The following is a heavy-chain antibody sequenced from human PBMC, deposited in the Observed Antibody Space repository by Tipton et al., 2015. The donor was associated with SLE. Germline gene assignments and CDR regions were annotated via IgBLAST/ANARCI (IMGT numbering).Heavy chain of an antibody. CDR2: IYTSGST. J-gene: IGHJ4*02. V-gene: IGHV4-4*07. D-gene: IGHD2-8*02. CDR3: ARQWADIVPGVVGY. CDR1: GGSISSYY. Sequence: TLSLTCTVSGGSISSYYWSWIRQPAGKGLEWIGRIYTSGSTNYNPSLKSRVTMSVDTSKNQFSLKLSSVTAADTAVYYCARQWADIVPGVVGYWGQGTLVTVSS.